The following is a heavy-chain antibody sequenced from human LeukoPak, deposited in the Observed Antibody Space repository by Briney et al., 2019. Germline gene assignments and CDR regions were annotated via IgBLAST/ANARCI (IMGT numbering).Heavy chain of an antibody. D-gene: IGHD3-3*01. CDR3: ARDARFLEWLPLDY. CDR1: GFTFSTYS. CDR2: ISSSSSTI. V-gene: IGHV3-48*04. J-gene: IGHJ4*02. Sequence: GGSLRLSCAASGFTFSTYSMKWVRQDPGKGLEWVSYISSSSSTIYYADSVRGRFTISRDNAKNSLYLQMNSLRAEDTAVYYCARDARFLEWLPLDYWGQGTLVTVSS.